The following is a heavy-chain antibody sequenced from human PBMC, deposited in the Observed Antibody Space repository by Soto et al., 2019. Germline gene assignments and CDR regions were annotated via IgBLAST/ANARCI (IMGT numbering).Heavy chain of an antibody. D-gene: IGHD6-19*01. J-gene: IGHJ3*02. CDR1: GDSISSYY. CDR2: IYNSGST. V-gene: IGHV4-59*01. Sequence: PSETLSLTCTVSGDSISSYYWSWIRQPPGKGLEWIGYIYNSGSTNYNPSLKSRVTISVDTSKNQFSLKLSSVTATDTAVYYCARGVAVAGSIRQQSPGAFDIWGQGTMVTVSS. CDR3: ARGVAVAGSIRQQSPGAFDI.